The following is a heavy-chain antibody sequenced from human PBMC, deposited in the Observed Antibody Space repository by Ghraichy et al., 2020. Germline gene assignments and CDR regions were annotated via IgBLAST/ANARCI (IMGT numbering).Heavy chain of an antibody. CDR3: ARDPNYSGYDWNDY. CDR2: INPNSGGT. D-gene: IGHD5-12*01. Sequence: ASVKVSCKASGYTFTGYYMHWVRQAPGQGLEWMGWINPNSGGTNYAQKFQGRVTMTRDTSISTAYMELSRLRSDDTAVYYCARDPNYSGYDWNDYWGQGTLVTVSS. V-gene: IGHV1-2*02. J-gene: IGHJ4*02. CDR1: GYTFTGYY.